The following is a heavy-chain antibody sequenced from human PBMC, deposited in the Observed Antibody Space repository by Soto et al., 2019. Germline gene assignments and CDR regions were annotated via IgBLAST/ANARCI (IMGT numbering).Heavy chain of an antibody. CDR3: ARDLSWGSNWYYYMDV. CDR1: XXXXXXXX. D-gene: IGHD7-27*01. J-gene: IGHJ6*03. CDR2: ISSSSSVI. V-gene: IGHV3-48*01. Sequence: EVQLVESGGGLVQPGGSXXXXCXXXXXXXXXXXXXXVRQAPGKGLEWVSYISSSSSVIDYADSVKGRFTVSRDNARNSLYLQMNSLRAEDTAVYYCARDLSWGSNWYYYMDVWGKGTTVTVSS.